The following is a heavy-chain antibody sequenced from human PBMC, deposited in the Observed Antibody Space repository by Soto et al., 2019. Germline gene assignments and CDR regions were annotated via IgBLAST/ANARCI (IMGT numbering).Heavy chain of an antibody. J-gene: IGHJ6*02. Sequence: GGSLRLSCAAYGFTVSNYWMHWVRQVPGKGLVWVSRINSDGSSTSYADSVKGRFTISRDNAKNTLYLQMNSLRAEDTAVYYCAREPSRLRYFDWLSPDYYGMDVWGQGTTVTVSS. D-gene: IGHD3-9*01. CDR2: INSDGSST. V-gene: IGHV3-74*01. CDR1: GFTVSNYW. CDR3: AREPSRLRYFDWLSPDYYGMDV.